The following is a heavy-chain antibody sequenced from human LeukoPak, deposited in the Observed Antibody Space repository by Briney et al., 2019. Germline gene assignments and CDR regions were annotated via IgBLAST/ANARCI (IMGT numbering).Heavy chain of an antibody. CDR3: ARDRAWGWPFCQQ. Sequence: PGGSLRLSSAEPGFTFFSYVVHCVRQAPGKGLEWVAVIWFDGSNKYYADSVKGRFTISRDNSKNTLYLQMNSLRAEDTAVYYCARDRAWGWPFCQQWGQGPLVTVSS. CDR1: GFTFFSYV. J-gene: IGHJ1*01. D-gene: IGHD3-16*01. V-gene: IGHV3-33*01. CDR2: IWFDGSNK.